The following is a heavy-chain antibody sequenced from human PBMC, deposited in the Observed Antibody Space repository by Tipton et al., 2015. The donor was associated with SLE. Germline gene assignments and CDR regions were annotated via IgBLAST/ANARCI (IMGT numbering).Heavy chain of an antibody. CDR1: GGSFSGYY. J-gene: IGHJ6*02. Sequence: LRLSCAVYGGSFSGYYWSWIRQPPGKGLEWIGEINHSGSTNYNPSLKSRVTISVDTSKNQFSLKLSSVTAADTAVYYCARVSTGFYYYYGMDVWGQGTTVTVSS. CDR3: ARVSTGFYYYYGMDV. V-gene: IGHV4-34*01. D-gene: IGHD2-8*02. CDR2: INHSGST.